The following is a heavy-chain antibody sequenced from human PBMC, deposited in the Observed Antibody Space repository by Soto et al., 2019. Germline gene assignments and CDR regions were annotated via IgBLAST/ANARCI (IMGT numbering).Heavy chain of an antibody. V-gene: IGHV1-46*03. CDR1: GYTFTSYY. CDR3: AIVVVPAAIPDY. J-gene: IGHJ4*02. D-gene: IGHD2-2*01. Sequence: QVQLVQSGAEVKKPGASVKVSCKASGYTFTSYYMHWVRQAPGQGLEWMGIINPSGGSTSYAQKFQGRVTMTRDTSTSTVYMELSSLRSEDTAVYYRAIVVVPAAIPDYWGQGTLVTVSS. CDR2: INPSGGST.